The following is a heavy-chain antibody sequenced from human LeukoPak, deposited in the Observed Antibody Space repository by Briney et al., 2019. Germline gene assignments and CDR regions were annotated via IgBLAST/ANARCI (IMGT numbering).Heavy chain of an antibody. V-gene: IGHV4-4*07. CDR2: IYTSGNT. CDR1: GGSISSDY. J-gene: IGHJ4*02. D-gene: IGHD6-13*01. CDR3: ARGIGAVGILYYFDY. Sequence: PSETLSVTCTVSGGSISSDYWSSMRQPAGKGLEWIGHIYTSGNTNYNPSLKSRVSMSLDRSKNQFSLKVSSVTAADTAVYYCARGIGAVGILYYFDYWGQGTLVSVSS.